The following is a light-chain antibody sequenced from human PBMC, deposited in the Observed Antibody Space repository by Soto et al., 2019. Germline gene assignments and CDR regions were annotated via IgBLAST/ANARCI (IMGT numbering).Light chain of an antibody. Sequence: EIVMTQSPATLSVSPGERATLSCRASQSVSSNLAWYQQKPGQAPRLLIYGASTRATGIPARFSGSGSGTEFPLTTSSRQSEDFAVYYYQQYNNWPDTLGQGPKREIK. CDR3: QQYNNWPDT. CDR1: QSVSSN. J-gene: IGKJ2*01. V-gene: IGKV3-15*01. CDR2: GAS.